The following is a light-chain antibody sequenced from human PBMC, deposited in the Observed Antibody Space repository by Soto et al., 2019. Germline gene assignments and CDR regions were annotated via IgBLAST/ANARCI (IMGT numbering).Light chain of an antibody. Sequence: QLVLTQPPSVSGAPGQRVTISCTGSSSNIGAGYDVHWYQQLPGTAPKLLIYGNSNRPSGVPDRFSGSKSGTSASLTITGLQAEDAADYYCQSYDSSLSALFGGGTKVTVL. CDR2: GNS. CDR3: QSYDSSLSAL. CDR1: SSNIGAGYD. J-gene: IGLJ3*02. V-gene: IGLV1-40*01.